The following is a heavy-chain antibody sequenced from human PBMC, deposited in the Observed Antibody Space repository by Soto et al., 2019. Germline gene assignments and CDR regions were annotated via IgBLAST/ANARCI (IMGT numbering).Heavy chain of an antibody. CDR2: IIPIFGTA. CDR3: ARHVPAAGYYSGMDV. CDR1: GGTFSSYA. Sequence: QVQLVQSGAEVKKPGSSVKVSCKASGGTFSSYAISWVRQAPGQGLEWMGGIIPIFGTANYAQKFQGRVAIPAEESTGTAYMELSSLGSEDTAVYYCARHVPAAGYYSGMDVWGRGTTVTVSS. D-gene: IGHD2-2*01. J-gene: IGHJ6*02. V-gene: IGHV1-69*12.